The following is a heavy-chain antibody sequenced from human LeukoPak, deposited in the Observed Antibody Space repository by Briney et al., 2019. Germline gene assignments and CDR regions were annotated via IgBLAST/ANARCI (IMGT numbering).Heavy chain of an antibody. CDR2: INHSGST. CDR1: GGSSSGYY. CDR3: ARRKWWSLAGFDY. V-gene: IGHV4-34*01. D-gene: IGHD2-15*01. Sequence: SETLSLTCAVYGGSSSGYYWSWIRQPPGKGLEWIGEINHSGSTNYNPSLKSRVTISVDTSKNQFSLKLSSVTAADTAVYYCARRKWWSLAGFDYWGQGTLVTVSS. J-gene: IGHJ4*02.